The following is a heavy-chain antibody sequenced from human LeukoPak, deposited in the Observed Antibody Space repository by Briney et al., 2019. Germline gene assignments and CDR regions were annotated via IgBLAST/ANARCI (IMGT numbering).Heavy chain of an antibody. J-gene: IGHJ4*02. CDR1: GFTFSSYT. CDR3: ARDHTSGWYYFDY. CDR2: ITSNGGST. Sequence: GGSLRLSCVASGFTFSSYTMHWVRQAPGKGLEYVSGITSNGGSTYYANSVKGRFTISRDNSKNTPYLQMGSLRAEDMAVYYCARDHTSGWYYFDYWGLGTLVTVSS. V-gene: IGHV3-64*01. D-gene: IGHD6-19*01.